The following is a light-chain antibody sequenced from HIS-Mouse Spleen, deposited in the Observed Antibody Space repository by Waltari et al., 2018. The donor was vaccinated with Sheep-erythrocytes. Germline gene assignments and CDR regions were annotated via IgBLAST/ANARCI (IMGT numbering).Light chain of an antibody. Sequence: SSELTQDPAVSVALGQTVRITCQGDSLRSYYASWYQQKPGQAPVLVSSGKNNRPSGFPDRFSGSKPGNTASLTISGLQAEDEADYYCCSYPGSYNHVFATGTKVTVL. V-gene: IGLV3-19*01. J-gene: IGLJ1*01. CDR2: GKN. CDR3: CSYPGSYNHV. CDR1: SLRSYY.